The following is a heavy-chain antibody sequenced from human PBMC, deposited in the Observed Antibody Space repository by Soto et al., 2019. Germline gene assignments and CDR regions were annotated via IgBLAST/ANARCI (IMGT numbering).Heavy chain of an antibody. CDR1: GFTFSSYS. CDR2: ISSSSSYI. CDR3: AREYYDFWSGRNHDAFDI. J-gene: IGHJ3*02. D-gene: IGHD3-3*01. V-gene: IGHV3-21*01. Sequence: PGGSLRLSCAASGFTFSSYSMNWVRQAPGKGLEWVSSISSSSSYIYYADSVKGRFTISRDNAKNSLYLQMDSLRAEDTAVYYCAREYYDFWSGRNHDAFDIWGQGTMVTVS.